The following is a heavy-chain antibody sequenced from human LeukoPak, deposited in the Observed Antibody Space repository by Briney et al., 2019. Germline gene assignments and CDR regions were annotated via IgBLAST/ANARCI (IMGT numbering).Heavy chain of an antibody. V-gene: IGHV3-64*01. J-gene: IGHJ4*02. D-gene: IGHD3-9*01. Sequence: PGGSLRLSCAASGFTFTIFAMHWVRQAPGKQLEYVSAISSNGGGTNYAKSVKGRVTISRDNSKNTLYIQMNSLRAEDTAVYYCTRSRGTIARNFDWTWGQGTLVTVSS. CDR3: TRSRGTIARNFDWT. CDR2: ISSNGGGT. CDR1: GFTFTIFA.